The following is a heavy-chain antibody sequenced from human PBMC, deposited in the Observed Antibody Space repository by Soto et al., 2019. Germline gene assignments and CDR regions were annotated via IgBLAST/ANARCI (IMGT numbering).Heavy chain of an antibody. CDR1: GFTFSAYS. Sequence: GGSLRLSCAASGFTFSAYSMNWVRQAPGKGLEWISYITSSSTTIYYADSVKGRFTISRDNAKNSLYLQMNSLRAEDTAVYYCARVSPGPGQVRFLEWLADVWGKGTTVTVSS. J-gene: IGHJ6*04. D-gene: IGHD3-3*01. CDR3: ARVSPGPGQVRFLEWLADV. CDR2: ITSSSTTI. V-gene: IGHV3-48*01.